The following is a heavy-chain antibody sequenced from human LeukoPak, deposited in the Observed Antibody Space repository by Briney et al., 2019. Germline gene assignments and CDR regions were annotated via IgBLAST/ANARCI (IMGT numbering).Heavy chain of an antibody. CDR1: GGSFSGYY. CDR2: INHSGST. D-gene: IGHD5-18*01. CDR3: ARDKIGGGYSHFDY. Sequence: SETLSLTCAVYGGSFSGYYWSWIRQPPGKGLEWIGEINHSGSTNYNPSLKSRVTISVDTSKNQFSLKLSSVTAADTAVYYCARDKIGGGYSHFDYWGQGTLVTVSS. V-gene: IGHV4-34*01. J-gene: IGHJ4*02.